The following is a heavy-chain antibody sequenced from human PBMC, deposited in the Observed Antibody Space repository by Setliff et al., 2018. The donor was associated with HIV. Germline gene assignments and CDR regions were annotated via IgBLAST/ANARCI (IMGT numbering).Heavy chain of an antibody. CDR2: ISSSSSYI. Sequence: PGGSLRLSCVASGFTFSSYSMNWVRQAPGKGLEWVSSISSSSSYIYYADSVRGRFTISRDNAKNSLYLQMNSLRAEDTAVYYCARDQGRTSGSYNDWFDPWGQGTLVTVSS. V-gene: IGHV3-21*01. CDR1: GFTFSSYS. J-gene: IGHJ5*02. CDR3: ARDQGRTSGSYNDWFDP. D-gene: IGHD3-10*01.